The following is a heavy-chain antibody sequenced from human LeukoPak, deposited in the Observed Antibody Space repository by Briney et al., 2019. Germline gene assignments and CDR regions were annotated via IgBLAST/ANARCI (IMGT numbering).Heavy chain of an antibody. CDR3: ARLRTGGNYYYYGMDV. J-gene: IGHJ6*02. Sequence: GESLKISCKGSGYSFTGYWIGWVRQMPGKGLEWMGIIYPGESDTRYSPSFQGQVTISADKSISTAYLQWSSLKALDTAMYYCARLRTGGNYYYYGMDVWGQGTTVTVSS. D-gene: IGHD4-17*01. V-gene: IGHV5-51*01. CDR1: GYSFTGYW. CDR2: IYPGESDT.